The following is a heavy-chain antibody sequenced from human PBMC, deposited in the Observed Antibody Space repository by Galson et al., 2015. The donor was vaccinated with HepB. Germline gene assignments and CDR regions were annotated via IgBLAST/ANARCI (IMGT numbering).Heavy chain of an antibody. CDR2: ISSSSSYI. J-gene: IGHJ4*02. CDR3: ARDLGRSPSGFYVWGSYRSFDY. Sequence: SLRLSCAASGFTFSSYSMNWVRQAPGKGLEWVSSISSSSSYIYYADSVKGRFTISRDNAKNSLYLQMNSLRAEDTAVYYCARDLGRSPSGFYVWGSYRSFDYWGQETLVTVSS. D-gene: IGHD3-16*02. V-gene: IGHV3-21*01. CDR1: GFTFSSYS.